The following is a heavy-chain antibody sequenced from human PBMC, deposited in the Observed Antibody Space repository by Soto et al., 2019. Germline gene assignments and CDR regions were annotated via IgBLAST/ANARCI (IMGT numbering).Heavy chain of an antibody. CDR3: ARDRGGYSGYDWYYCGMDV. J-gene: IGHJ6*02. CDR2: IYYSGST. V-gene: IGHV4-59*01. CDR1: GGSISSYY. D-gene: IGHD5-12*01. Sequence: SETLSLTCTVSGGSISSYYWSWIRQPPGKGLEWIGYIYYSGSTNYNPSLKSRVTISVDTSKNQFSLKLSSVTAADTAVYYCARDRGGYSGYDWYYCGMDVWGQGTTVTVSS.